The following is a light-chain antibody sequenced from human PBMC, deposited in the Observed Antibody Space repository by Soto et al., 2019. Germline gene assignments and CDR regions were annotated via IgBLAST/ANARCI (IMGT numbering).Light chain of an antibody. V-gene: IGKV1-39*01. CDR3: QQSYITLGHN. J-gene: IGKJ4*01. CDR1: QSVSSY. CDR2: AAS. Sequence: GDRVTITCRASQSVSSYLNWYQHKPGKAPKLLIYAASSLQSGVPSRFSGSGSGTDFTLTISSLQPEDFATYYCQQSYITLGHNFGSGSKVEIK.